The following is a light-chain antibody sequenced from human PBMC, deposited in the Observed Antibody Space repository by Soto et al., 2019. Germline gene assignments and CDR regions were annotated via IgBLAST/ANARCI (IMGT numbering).Light chain of an antibody. V-gene: IGLV2-14*01. Sequence: QSALTQPASVSGSPGQSITISCTGTSSDVGGYNYVSWYQQHPGKAPKLMIYDVSNRPSGVSNRFSGSKYGNTASLTISGLQAEDEADYYCSSYTSSSTLDVFGTGTKVTVL. CDR2: DVS. CDR1: SSDVGGYNY. J-gene: IGLJ1*01. CDR3: SSYTSSSTLDV.